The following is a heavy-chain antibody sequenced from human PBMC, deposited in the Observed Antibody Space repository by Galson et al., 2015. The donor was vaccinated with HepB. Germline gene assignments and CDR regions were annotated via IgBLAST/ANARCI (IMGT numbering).Heavy chain of an antibody. D-gene: IGHD3-10*01. CDR3: ARYPLLWFGESTHGMDV. V-gene: IGHV1-8*01. Sequence: SVKVSCKASGYTFTSYDINWVRQATGQGLEWMGWMNPNSGNTGYAQKFQGRVTMTRNTSISTAYMELSSLRSEDTAVYYCARYPLLWFGESTHGMDVWGQGTTVTVSS. J-gene: IGHJ6*02. CDR1: GYTFTSYD. CDR2: MNPNSGNT.